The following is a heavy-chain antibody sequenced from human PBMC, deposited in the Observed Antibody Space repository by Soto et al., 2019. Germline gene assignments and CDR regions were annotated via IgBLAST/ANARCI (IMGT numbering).Heavy chain of an antibody. CDR1: GYTLPGSY. D-gene: IGHD2-2*01. Sequence: GASVKISCKASGYTLPGSYMHWVRQAPGQGLEWMGWINPNSGGTNYAQKFQGWVTMTRDTSISTAYMELSRLRSDDTAVYYCARGYCSSTSCYALNWFDPWGQGTLVTVSS. CDR2: INPNSGGT. J-gene: IGHJ5*02. V-gene: IGHV1-2*04. CDR3: ARGYCSSTSCYALNWFDP.